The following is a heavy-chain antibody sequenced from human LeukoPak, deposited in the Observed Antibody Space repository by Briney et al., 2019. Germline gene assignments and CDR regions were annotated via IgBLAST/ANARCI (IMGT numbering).Heavy chain of an antibody. J-gene: IGHJ6*02. CDR3: ARTPNAFHYYDFWSGYYSHYYYGMDV. D-gene: IGHD3-3*01. CDR1: GFTFSSYS. CDR2: ISSSSYI. V-gene: IGHV3-21*03. Sequence: GGSLRLSCAASGFTFSSYSMNWVRQAPGKGLEWVSSISSSSYIYYADSVKGRFTISRDNAKNSLYLQMNSLRAEDTAVYYCARTPNAFHYYDFWSGYYSHYYYGMDVWGQGTTVTVSS.